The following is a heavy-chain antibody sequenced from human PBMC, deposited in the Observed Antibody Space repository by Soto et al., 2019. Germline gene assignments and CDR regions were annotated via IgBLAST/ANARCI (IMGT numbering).Heavy chain of an antibody. CDR3: ARNLEWLLECDY. J-gene: IGHJ4*02. V-gene: IGHV1-69*13. CDR2: IIPIFGTA. D-gene: IGHD3-3*01. CDR1: GGTFRSYA. Sequence: SVKVSCKASGGTFRSYAISWVRQAPGQGLEWMGGIIPIFGTANYAQKFQGRVTITADESTSTAYMELSSLRSEDTAVYYCARNLEWLLECDYWGQGTLVTVSS.